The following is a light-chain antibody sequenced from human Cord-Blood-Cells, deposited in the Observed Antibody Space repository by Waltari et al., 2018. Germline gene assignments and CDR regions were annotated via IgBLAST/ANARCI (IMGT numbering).Light chain of an antibody. V-gene: IGLV2-11*01. CDR1: SSAVGGYNS. CDR3: CSYAGSYTVV. CDR2: DVS. J-gene: IGLJ2*01. Sequence: QSALTQPRSVSGSPGQSVTISCTGTSSAVGGYNSFSWYQQHPGKAPKLMIYDVSKPSGVPDRFSGSKSGNTASLTISGLQAEDEADYYCCSYAGSYTVVFGGGTKLTVL.